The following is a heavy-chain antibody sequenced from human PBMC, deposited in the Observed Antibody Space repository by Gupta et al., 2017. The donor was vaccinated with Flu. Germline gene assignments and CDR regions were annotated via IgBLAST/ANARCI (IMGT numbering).Heavy chain of an antibody. CDR3: ARVCSSTSCYAVDYAFDI. CDR1: GYTFTSYY. D-gene: IGHD2-2*01. V-gene: IGHV1-46*01. Sequence: QVQLVQSGAEVKKPGASVKVSCKASGYTFTSYYMHWVRQAPGQGLEWMGIINPIGGSTSYAQKFQGRVTMTRDTSTSTVYMELSSLRSEDTAVYYCARVCSSTSCYAVDYAFDIWGQGTMVTVSS. CDR2: INPIGGST. J-gene: IGHJ3*02.